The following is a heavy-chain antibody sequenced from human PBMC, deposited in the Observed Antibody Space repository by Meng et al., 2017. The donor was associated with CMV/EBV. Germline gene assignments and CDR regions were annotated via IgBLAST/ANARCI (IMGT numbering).Heavy chain of an antibody. D-gene: IGHD4-11*01. CDR3: ARVGYSNYEPLYYYYGMDV. J-gene: IGHJ6*02. CDR1: GFTLSSYS. CDR2: ISSSSSYI. V-gene: IGHV3-21*01. Sequence: AGSLSLSCAASGFTLSSYSMNWVRQAPGKGLEWVSSISSSSSYIYYADSVKGRFTISRDNAKNSLYLQMNSLGAEDTAVYYCARVGYSNYEPLYYYYGMDVWGQGTTVTVSS.